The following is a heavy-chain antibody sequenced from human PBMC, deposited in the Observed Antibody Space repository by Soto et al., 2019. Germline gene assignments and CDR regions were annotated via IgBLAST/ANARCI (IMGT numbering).Heavy chain of an antibody. CDR3: ARRRASDYGGNHHPYYFDR. V-gene: IGHV4-30-4*02. J-gene: IGHJ4*02. Sequence: SETLSLTCTVSGGSISSSDYYWSWIRQPPGKGLEWIGYIYSSGNTYYNPSLKSRLTISVDASKNQFSLKLTSVTTADTAVYYCARRRASDYGGNHHPYYFDRWGQGALVTVSS. CDR2: IYSSGNT. D-gene: IGHD4-17*01. CDR1: GGSISSSDYY.